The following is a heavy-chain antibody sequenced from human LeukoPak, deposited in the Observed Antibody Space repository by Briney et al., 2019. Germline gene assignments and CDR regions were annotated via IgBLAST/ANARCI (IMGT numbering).Heavy chain of an antibody. D-gene: IGHD3-9*01. CDR3: ARDPSSERYFDPSWFDP. Sequence: PGGSLRLSCAASGFTFSSYEMNWVRQAPGKGLEWVSYISSSGSTIYYADSVKVRFTISRDNAKNSLYLQMNSLRAEDTAVYYCARDPSSERYFDPSWFDPWGQGTLVTVSS. CDR2: ISSSGSTI. V-gene: IGHV3-48*03. CDR1: GFTFSSYE. J-gene: IGHJ5*02.